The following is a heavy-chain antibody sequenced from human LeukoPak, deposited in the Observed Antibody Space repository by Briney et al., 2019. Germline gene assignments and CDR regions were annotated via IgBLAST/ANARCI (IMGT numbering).Heavy chain of an antibody. D-gene: IGHD4-17*01. J-gene: IGHJ4*02. Sequence: GGSLRLSCAASGFTFSSYEMNWVRQAPGKGLRWVSYITSSGNTIYYADSVKGRFTISRDNAKNSLYLQMNSLRAEDTAVYYCARLTTMTTTGGPFDYWGQGTLVTVSS. CDR1: GFTFSSYE. CDR2: ITSSGNTI. CDR3: ARLTTMTTTGGPFDY. V-gene: IGHV3-48*03.